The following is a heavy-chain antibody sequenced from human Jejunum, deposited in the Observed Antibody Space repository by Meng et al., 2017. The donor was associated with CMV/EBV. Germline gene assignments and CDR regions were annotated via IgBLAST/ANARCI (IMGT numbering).Heavy chain of an antibody. J-gene: IGHJ2*01. D-gene: IGHD1-26*01. CDR3: ARPIADWPGYYSFDL. CDR2: SRRKVESYRT. V-gene: IGHV3-72*01. CDR1: GFSFSIYG. Sequence: VQLGXXXXXXVQXGXXXRLSXXASGFSFSIYGMHWVRQAPGKGLEWVGRSRRKVESYRTEYAASVRGRVTISRDDSMNSLYLQMNSLKTEDTAVYYCARPIADWPGYYSFDLWGRGTLVTVSS.